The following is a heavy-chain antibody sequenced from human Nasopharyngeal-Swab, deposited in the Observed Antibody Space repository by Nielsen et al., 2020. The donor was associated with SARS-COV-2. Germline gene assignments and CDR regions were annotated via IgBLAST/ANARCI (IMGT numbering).Heavy chain of an antibody. J-gene: IGHJ4*02. CDR3: ARDESWAAGNYFDY. D-gene: IGHD6-13*01. CDR2: IYYSGST. V-gene: IGHV4-39*06. Sequence: GSLRLSCTVSGGSISSSSYYWGWIRQPPGKGLEWIGSIYYSGSTYYNPSLKSRVTISVDTSNNQFALKLSSVAAADTAVYYCARDESWAAGNYFDYWGQGTLVTVSS. CDR1: GGSISSSSYY.